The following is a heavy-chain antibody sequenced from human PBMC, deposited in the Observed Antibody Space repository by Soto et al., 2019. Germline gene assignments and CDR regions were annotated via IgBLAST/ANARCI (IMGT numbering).Heavy chain of an antibody. Sequence: EVQLVESGGGLVQPGGSLRLSCAASEFTFSSYCMNWVRQAPGKGLEWVANIKEDGSEKYYVDSVKGRFTITRDNAKNSLYLRMNSLRGEDTAVYYCARDLGAPGRGSAVGYYSHYGMDVWGQGTTVTVSS. CDR1: EFTFSSYC. D-gene: IGHD2-2*01. V-gene: IGHV3-7*05. CDR3: ARDLGAPGRGSAVGYYSHYGMDV. J-gene: IGHJ6*02. CDR2: IKEDGSEK.